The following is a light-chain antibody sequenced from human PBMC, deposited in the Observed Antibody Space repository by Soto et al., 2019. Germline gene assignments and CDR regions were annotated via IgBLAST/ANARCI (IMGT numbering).Light chain of an antibody. V-gene: IGKV3D-15*01. CDR3: QRYNNWPLT. CDR1: QSVSSY. J-gene: IGKJ4*01. Sequence: EIVLTQSPATLSLSPGERATLSCRASQSVSSYLAWYQQKPGQAPRLLIYRGSTRAAGVPGRFTGSGSGTEFTLTINSLQSEDFAVYYCQRYNNWPLTFGGGTKVDIK. CDR2: RGS.